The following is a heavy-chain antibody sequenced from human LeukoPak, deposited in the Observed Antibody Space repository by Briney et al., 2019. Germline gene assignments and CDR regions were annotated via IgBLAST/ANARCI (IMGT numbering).Heavy chain of an antibody. CDR2: IYSGTT. D-gene: IGHD4/OR15-4a*01. Sequence: QHGGSLRLSCAASGFTFNTYSMNWVRQAPGKGLEWVSFIYSGTTHYSDSVKGRFTISRDNSKNTLYLQMNSLRAEDTAVYYCARRAGAYSHPYDYWGQGTLVTVSS. CDR1: GFTFNTYS. J-gene: IGHJ4*02. V-gene: IGHV3-53*01. CDR3: ARRAGAYSHPYDY.